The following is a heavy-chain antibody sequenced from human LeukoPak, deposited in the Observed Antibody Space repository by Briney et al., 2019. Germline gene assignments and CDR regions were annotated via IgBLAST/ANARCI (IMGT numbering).Heavy chain of an antibody. CDR1: GGTFSSYA. CDR2: SIPIFGTA. Sequence: SSVKLSCKASGGTFSSYAISWVRQAPGPGLEWMGRSIPIFGTANHAQNCQGIVTITTEESTSTAYMELSSLRSEDTAVYYCARDRDGYIYFDYWGQGTLVTVSS. D-gene: IGHD5-24*01. J-gene: IGHJ4*02. V-gene: IGHV1-69*05. CDR3: ARDRDGYIYFDY.